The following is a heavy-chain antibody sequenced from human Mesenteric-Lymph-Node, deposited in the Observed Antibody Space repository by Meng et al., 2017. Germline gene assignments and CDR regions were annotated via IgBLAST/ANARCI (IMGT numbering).Heavy chain of an antibody. CDR3: ARGRLYCSGGHCYSVPFDY. CDR1: GFTFINYA. CDR2: VSGSGGDT. J-gene: IGHJ4*02. D-gene: IGHD2-15*01. V-gene: IGHV3-23*01. Sequence: GGSLRLSCAASGFTFINYAMTWVRQAPGKGLDWVSTVSGSGGDTYYADSVKGRFTISRHNSKNTLYLQMNSLTAEDTAVYYCARGRLYCSGGHCYSVPFDYWGQGTLVTVSS.